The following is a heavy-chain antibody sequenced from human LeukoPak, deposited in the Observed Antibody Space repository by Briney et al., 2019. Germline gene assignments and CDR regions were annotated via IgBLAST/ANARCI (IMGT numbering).Heavy chain of an antibody. CDR1: GFTFSSYG. CDR2: ISYDGSNK. J-gene: IGHJ3*02. D-gene: IGHD3-9*01. Sequence: GGSLRLSCAASGFTFSSYGMHWVRQAPGKGLEWVAVISYDGSNKYYADSVKGRFTISRDNSKNTLYLQMNSLRAEDTAVYYCARGYYDILTGYYHLNAFDIWGQGTMVTVSS. CDR3: ARGYYDILTGYYHLNAFDI. V-gene: IGHV3-30*03.